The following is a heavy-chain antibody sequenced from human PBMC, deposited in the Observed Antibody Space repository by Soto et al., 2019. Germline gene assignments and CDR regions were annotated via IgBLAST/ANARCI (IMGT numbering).Heavy chain of an antibody. CDR3: ARSHDYGPHFDL. V-gene: IGHV3-7*01. D-gene: IGHD4-17*01. Sequence: EVPLVESGGGLVQPGGSLRLSCADSGVTFSNYWMSRVRQAPGKGLEWVANIRQDGNEKYYVDSVKGRFTISRDNAKNSLYLQMNSLRAEDTAVYHCARSHDYGPHFDLRGRGTLVTVSS. CDR2: IRQDGNEK. J-gene: IGHJ2*01. CDR1: GVTFSNYW.